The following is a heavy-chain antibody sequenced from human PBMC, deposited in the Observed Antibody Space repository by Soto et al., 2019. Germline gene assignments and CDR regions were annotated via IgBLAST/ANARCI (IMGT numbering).Heavy chain of an antibody. CDR1: GYTFTSYG. D-gene: IGHD3-22*01. Sequence: ASVKVSCKASGYTFTSYGISWVRQAPGQGLEWMGWISAYNGNTNYAQKLQGRVTMTTDTSTSTAYMELRSLRSDDTAVYYCARDYYDSSGYWLDAFDLWGQGTMVTVSS. CDR2: ISAYNGNT. J-gene: IGHJ3*01. V-gene: IGHV1-18*04. CDR3: ARDYYDSSGYWLDAFDL.